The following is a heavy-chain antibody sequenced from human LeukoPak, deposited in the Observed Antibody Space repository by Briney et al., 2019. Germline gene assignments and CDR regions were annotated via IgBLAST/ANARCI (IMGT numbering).Heavy chain of an antibody. D-gene: IGHD3-22*01. CDR1: GYTFIDSY. CDR2: IDPHSGGT. V-gene: IGHV1-2*02. CDR3: AREYYDSSGTKYAFDL. J-gene: IGHJ3*01. Sequence: GASVKVSCKASGYTFIDSYIHWVQQAPGQGLEWMGCIDPHSGGTKYEQKLQGRVTMTRDTSINTAYVELSRLRSDDTAVFYCAREYYDSSGTKYAFDLWGRGTMVTVSS.